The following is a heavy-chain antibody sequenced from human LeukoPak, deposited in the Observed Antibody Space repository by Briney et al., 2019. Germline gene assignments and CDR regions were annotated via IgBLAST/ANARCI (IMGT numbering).Heavy chain of an antibody. Sequence: GGSLRLSCAASGFTFSSYWMHWVRPAPGKGLVWVSRINSDGSSTSYADSVKGRFTIYRDNAKNTLYLQMNSLRAEDTAGYYCARSPNDAFDLWGQGTMVTVSS. V-gene: IGHV3-74*01. CDR3: ARSPNDAFDL. J-gene: IGHJ3*01. CDR1: GFTFSSYW. CDR2: INSDGSST.